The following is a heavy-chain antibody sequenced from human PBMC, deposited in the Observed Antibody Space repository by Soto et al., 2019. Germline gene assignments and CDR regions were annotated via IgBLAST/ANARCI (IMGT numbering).Heavy chain of an antibody. V-gene: IGHV2-5*02. J-gene: IGHJ6*03. CDR2: IYWDDDK. CDR1: GFSLSTSGVG. Sequence: QITLKESGPTLVKPTQTLTLTCTFSGFSLSTSGVGVGWIRQPPGKALEWLALIYWDDDKRYSPSLKSRLTITKDTSKNQVVLTMTNMDPVDTATYYCAHRPLSEADTMVRGAHWGYMDVWGKGTTVTVSS. D-gene: IGHD3-10*01. CDR3: AHRPLSEADTMVRGAHWGYMDV.